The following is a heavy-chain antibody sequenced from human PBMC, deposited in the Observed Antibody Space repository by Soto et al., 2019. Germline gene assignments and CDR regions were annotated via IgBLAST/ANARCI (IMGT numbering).Heavy chain of an antibody. CDR2: INAGNGNT. CDR1: GYTFTSYA. Sequence: ASVKVSCKASGYTFTSYAMHWVRQAPGQRLEWMGWINAGNGNTKYSQKFQGGVTITRDTSASTAYMELSSLRSEDTAVYYCTGEDPPYYYYYYGMDVWGQGTTVTVSS. V-gene: IGHV1-3*01. CDR3: TGEDPPYYYYYYGMDV. J-gene: IGHJ6*02.